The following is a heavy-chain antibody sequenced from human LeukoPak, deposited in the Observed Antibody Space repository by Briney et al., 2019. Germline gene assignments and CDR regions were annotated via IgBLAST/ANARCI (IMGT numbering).Heavy chain of an antibody. CDR1: GGSISSSSYY. CDR3: ARDRRAVAGTPRWYYYYGVDV. CDR2: IYYSGST. J-gene: IGHJ6*02. D-gene: IGHD6-19*01. V-gene: IGHV4-39*02. Sequence: SETLSLTCTVSGGSISSSSYYWGWIRQPPGKGLEWIGSIYYSGSTYYNPSLKSRVTISVDTSKNQFSLKLSSVTAADTAVYYCARDRRAVAGTPRWYYYYGVDVWGQGTTVTVSS.